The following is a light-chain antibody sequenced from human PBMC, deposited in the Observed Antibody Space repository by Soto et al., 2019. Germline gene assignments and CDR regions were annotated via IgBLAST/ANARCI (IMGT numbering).Light chain of an antibody. J-gene: IGLJ1*01. V-gene: IGLV2-14*01. CDR3: GSYTSTDTPLV. Sequence: QSALAQPSSVSGSPGQSITISCTGTSTDVGGYNYVSWYQHHPGKGPKLIIYEVNNRPSGVSDRFSGSKSGNKASLTISNLEAEDESDYYCGSYTSTDTPLVFGTGTKVTVL. CDR1: STDVGGYNY. CDR2: EVN.